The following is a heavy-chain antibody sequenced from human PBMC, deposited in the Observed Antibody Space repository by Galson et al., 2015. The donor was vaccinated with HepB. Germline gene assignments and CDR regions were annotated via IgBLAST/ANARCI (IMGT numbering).Heavy chain of an antibody. CDR1: GGSISSSFYY. CDR3: ARRSPGAKHFDY. D-gene: IGHD3-10*01. CDR2: IYYSGST. J-gene: IGHJ4*02. Sequence: ETLSLTCTVSGGSISSSFYYWGWIRQPPGKGLEWIGSIYYSGSTYYNPSLKSRVTISADTSKNEFSLRLTSVTAADTAVYYCARRSPGAKHFDYWGQGTLVTVSS. V-gene: IGHV4-39*01.